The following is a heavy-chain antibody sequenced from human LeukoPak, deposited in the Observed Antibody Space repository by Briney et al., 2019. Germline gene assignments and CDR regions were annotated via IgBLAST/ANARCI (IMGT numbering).Heavy chain of an antibody. CDR1: GFTFSSYS. D-gene: IGHD6-13*01. J-gene: IGHJ4*02. Sequence: GGSLRLSCAASGFTFSSYSMNWVRQAPGKGLEWVSSISSSGSNIYYADSVKGRFTISRDNAKNSLYLQMNSLRAEDTAVYYCARVIAAAGIDYWGQGTLVTVSS. CDR2: ISSSGSNI. V-gene: IGHV3-21*01. CDR3: ARVIAAAGIDY.